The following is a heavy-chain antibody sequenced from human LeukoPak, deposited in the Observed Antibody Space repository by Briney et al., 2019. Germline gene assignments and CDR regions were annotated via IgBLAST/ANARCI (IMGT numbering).Heavy chain of an antibody. CDR1: GFTFSSYS. CDR3: ARAPYGSGLVDY. CDR2: ISSSSSYI. J-gene: IGHJ4*02. Sequence: PGGSLRLSCAASGFTFSSYSMNWVRQAPGKGLEWVSSISSSSSYIYYADSVKGRSTISRDNAKNSLYLQMNSLRAEDTAVYYCARAPYGSGLVDYWGQGTLVTVSS. D-gene: IGHD3-10*01. V-gene: IGHV3-21*01.